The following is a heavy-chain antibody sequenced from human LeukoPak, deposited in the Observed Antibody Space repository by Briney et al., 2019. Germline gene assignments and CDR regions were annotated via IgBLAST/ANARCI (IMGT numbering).Heavy chain of an antibody. V-gene: IGHV4-34*01. CDR2: INHSGST. D-gene: IGHD1-26*01. J-gene: IGHJ4*02. CDR3: ARGGRGIVGATSVY. CDR1: GGSFSGYY. Sequence: SETLSLTCAVYGGSFSGYYWSWIRQPPGKGLEWIGEINHSGSTNYNPSLKSRVTISVDTSKNQFSLKLSSVTAADTAVYYCARGGRGIVGATSVYWGQGTLVTVSS.